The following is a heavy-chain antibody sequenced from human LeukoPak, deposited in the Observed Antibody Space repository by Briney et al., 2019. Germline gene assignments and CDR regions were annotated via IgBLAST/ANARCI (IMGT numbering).Heavy chain of an antibody. CDR1: GGSLSGYY. J-gene: IGHJ5*02. D-gene: IGHD3-3*01. CDR2: INHSGST. Sequence: SETLSLTCAVYGGSLSGYYWSWIRQPPGKGLEWIGEINHSGSTNYNPSLKSRVTISVDTSKNQFSLKLSSVTAADTAVYYCARGSPLTIFGVVRLKNWFDPWGQGTLVTVSS. V-gene: IGHV4-34*01. CDR3: ARGSPLTIFGVVRLKNWFDP.